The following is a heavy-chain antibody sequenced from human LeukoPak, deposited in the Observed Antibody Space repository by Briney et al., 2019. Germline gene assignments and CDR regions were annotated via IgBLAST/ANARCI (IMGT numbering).Heavy chain of an antibody. Sequence: GGSLRLSCAASGFTFSSYAMSWVRQAPGKGLEWVSAISGSGGSTYYADSVKGRFTISRDNSKNTLYLQMNSLRAEDTAVYYCARHGAHYDFWSGRAFDIWGQGTMVTVSS. CDR3: ARHGAHYDFWSGRAFDI. J-gene: IGHJ3*02. D-gene: IGHD3-3*01. CDR1: GFTFSSYA. CDR2: ISGSGGST. V-gene: IGHV3-23*01.